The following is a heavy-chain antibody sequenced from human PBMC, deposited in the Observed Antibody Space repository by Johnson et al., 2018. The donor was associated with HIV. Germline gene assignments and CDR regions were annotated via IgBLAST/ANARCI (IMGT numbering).Heavy chain of an antibody. Sequence: VESGGGLVQPGGSLRLSCAASGITVSSNYMSWVRQTPGKGLEWVGRIKSKTDGGTTDYAAPVKGRFTISRDDSESTLYVQMNSLKTEDTAVYYCARVSNHAFDIWGQGTMVTVSS. CDR1: GITVSSNY. V-gene: IGHV3-15*01. J-gene: IGHJ3*02. CDR2: IKSKTDGGTT. CDR3: ARVSNHAFDI.